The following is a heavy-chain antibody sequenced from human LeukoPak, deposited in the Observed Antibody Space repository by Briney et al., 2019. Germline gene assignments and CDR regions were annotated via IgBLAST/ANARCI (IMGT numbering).Heavy chain of an antibody. Sequence: TGGSLRLSCSASGFTFSRYAMSWVRQAPGRGLEWVSAIRASGGTAYYADSVKGRFTISRDNSKNTLYLQMNSLRAEDTAVYYCAREVFNYVWGSYLPSFYFVYWGEGALVTVSS. CDR3: AREVFNYVWGSYLPSFYFVY. J-gene: IGHJ4*02. V-gene: IGHV3-23*01. CDR1: GFTFSRYA. D-gene: IGHD3-16*02. CDR2: IRASGGTA.